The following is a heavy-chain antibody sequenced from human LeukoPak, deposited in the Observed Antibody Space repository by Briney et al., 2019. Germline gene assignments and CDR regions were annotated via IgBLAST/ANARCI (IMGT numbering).Heavy chain of an antibody. Sequence: SETLSLTCAPYGVTFSSYSRNWARIRQTPEKVLEWIGEIIEKGNANYNPSLKSRVTIELATSKNQFSQKLISMTDALRAVYYCVKCYYRPRWYFDLWGRGTLVTVSS. CDR3: VKCYYRPRWYFDL. CDR1: GVTFSSYSRN. V-gene: IGHV4-34*12. J-gene: IGHJ2*01. CDR2: IIEKGNA. D-gene: IGHD2-21*01.